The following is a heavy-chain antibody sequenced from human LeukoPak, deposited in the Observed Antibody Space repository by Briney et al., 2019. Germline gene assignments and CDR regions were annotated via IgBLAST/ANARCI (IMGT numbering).Heavy chain of an antibody. J-gene: IGHJ3*02. CDR3: ATWELGDFDI. CDR2: IRYDGSNK. V-gene: IGHV3-30*02. D-gene: IGHD1-26*01. CDR1: GFTFSSYG. Sequence: GGSLRRSCAASGFTFSSYGMHWVRQAPGKGLEWVAFIRYDGSNKYYADSVKGRFTISRDNSKNTLYLQMNSLRAEDTAVYYCATWELGDFDIWGQGTMVTVSS.